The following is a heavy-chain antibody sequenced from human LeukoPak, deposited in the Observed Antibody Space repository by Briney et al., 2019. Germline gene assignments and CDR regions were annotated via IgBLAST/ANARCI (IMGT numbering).Heavy chain of an antibody. J-gene: IGHJ6*02. CDR2: IIPILGIA. V-gene: IGHV1-69*04. D-gene: IGHD3-22*01. CDR1: GGTFSSYA. CDR3: ARFPWYYDSSGYSTYYYYYGMDV. Sequence: SVKVSCTASGGTFSSYAISWVRQAPGQGLEWMGRIIPILGIANYAQKFQGRVTITAGKSTSTAYMELSSLRSEDTAVYYCARFPWYYDSSGYSTYYYYYGMDVWGQGTTVTVSS.